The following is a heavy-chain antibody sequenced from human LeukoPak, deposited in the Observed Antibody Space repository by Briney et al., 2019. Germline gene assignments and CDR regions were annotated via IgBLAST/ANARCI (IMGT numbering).Heavy chain of an antibody. CDR3: ARVTSTSWYNYYYYMDV. V-gene: IGHV4-38-2*02. CDR1: GYSISSGYY. Sequence: SETLSLTCTVSGYSISSGYYWGWIRQPPGKGLEWIGSIYHSGSTYYNPSLKSRVTISVDTSKNQFSLKLSSVTAADTAVYYCARVTSTSWYNYYYYMDVWGKGTTVTVSS. D-gene: IGHD6-13*01. J-gene: IGHJ6*03. CDR2: IYHSGST.